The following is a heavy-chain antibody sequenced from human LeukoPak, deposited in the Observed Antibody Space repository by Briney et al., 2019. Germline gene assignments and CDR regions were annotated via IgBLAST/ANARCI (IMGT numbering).Heavy chain of an antibody. CDR3: ARETTEKTMIRPRAGDAFDI. D-gene: IGHD3-22*01. Sequence: SETLSLTCTVSGGSISSYYWSWIRQPPGKGLEWIGYIYYSGSTNYNPSLKSRVTISVDTSKNQFSLKLSSVTAADTAVYYCARETTEKTMIRPRAGDAFDIWGQGTMVTVSS. V-gene: IGHV4-59*01. CDR2: IYYSGST. J-gene: IGHJ3*02. CDR1: GGSISSYY.